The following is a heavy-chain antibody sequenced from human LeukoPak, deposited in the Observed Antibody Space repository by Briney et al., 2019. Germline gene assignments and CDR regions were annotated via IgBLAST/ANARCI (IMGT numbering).Heavy chain of an antibody. V-gene: IGHV3-11*06. D-gene: IGHD5-18*01. CDR2: ISSSSSYT. CDR1: GFTFSDYY. CDR3: APGTYSYGYLFDY. J-gene: IGHJ4*02. Sequence: GGSLRLSCAASGFTFSDYYMSWIRQAPGKGLEWVSYISSSSSYTNYADSVKSRFTISRDNSKNSLYLQMNTLRAEDRAVYYCAPGTYSYGYLFDYWGQGTLVTVSS.